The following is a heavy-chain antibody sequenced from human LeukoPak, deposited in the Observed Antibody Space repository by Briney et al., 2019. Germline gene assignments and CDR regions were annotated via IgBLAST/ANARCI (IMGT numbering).Heavy chain of an antibody. CDR1: GFXFSSYE. V-gene: IGHV3-48*03. D-gene: IGHD1-26*01. Sequence: PGGSLRLSCATSGFXFSSYEMNWVRQAPGKGLEWISYITTSGTNTYYADSVKGRFTISRDNGKTALSLQMNSPRAEDTAVYYCVVHSATSCYWGQGTLVTVSS. J-gene: IGHJ4*02. CDR2: ITTSGTNT. CDR3: VVHSATSCY.